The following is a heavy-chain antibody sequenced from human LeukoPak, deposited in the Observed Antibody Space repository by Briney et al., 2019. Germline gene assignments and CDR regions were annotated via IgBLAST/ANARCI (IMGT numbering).Heavy chain of an antibody. V-gene: IGHV1-46*01. Sequence: GASVKVSCKASGYTFTSYDINWVRQATGQGLEWMGIINPSGGSTSYAQKFQGRVTMTRDTSTSTVYMELSSLRSEDTAVYYCAREKRAVAGLGPGDAFDIWGQGTMVTVSS. CDR3: AREKRAVAGLGPGDAFDI. CDR1: GYTFTSYD. D-gene: IGHD6-19*01. J-gene: IGHJ3*02. CDR2: INPSGGST.